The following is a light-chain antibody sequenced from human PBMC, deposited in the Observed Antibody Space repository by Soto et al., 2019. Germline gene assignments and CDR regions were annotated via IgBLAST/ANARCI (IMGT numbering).Light chain of an antibody. CDR1: QGIRND. CDR2: AAS. CDR3: LQDYSYPWT. J-gene: IGKJ1*01. V-gene: IGKV1-6*01. Sequence: IQMTQSPSSLSASVGDRVTITCRASQGIRNDLGWYQQKPGKDPKLLIHAASSLESGVPSRFSGSGSGTDFTFTISSLQPEDFATYYCLQDYSYPWTFGQGTKVEI.